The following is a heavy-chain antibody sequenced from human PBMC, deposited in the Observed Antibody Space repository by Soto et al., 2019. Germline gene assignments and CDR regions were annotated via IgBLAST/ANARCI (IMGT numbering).Heavy chain of an antibody. CDR1: GFTFSSYA. CDR3: ARDLGGSGWYESVPLSGYGMDV. D-gene: IGHD6-19*01. J-gene: IGHJ6*02. CDR2: ISYDGSNK. Sequence: GGSLRLSCAASGFTFSSYAMHWVRQAPGKGLEWVAVISYDGSNKYYADSVKGRFTISRDNSKNTLYLQMNSLRAEDTAVYYCARDLGGSGWYESVPLSGYGMDVWGQGTTVTVSS. V-gene: IGHV3-30-3*01.